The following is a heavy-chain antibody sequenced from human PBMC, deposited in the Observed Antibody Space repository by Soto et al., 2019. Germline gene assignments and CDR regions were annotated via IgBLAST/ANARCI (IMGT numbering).Heavy chain of an antibody. CDR2: IDPSDSYT. J-gene: IGHJ6*02. V-gene: IGHV5-10-1*01. CDR3: AVLEPSYYYYGMDV. D-gene: IGHD1-1*01. CDR1: GFTFTSYW. Sequence: PGESLKISCTGSGFTFTSYWISWVRQMPGKGLEWMGRIDPSDSYTNYSPSFQGHVTISADKSISTAYLQWSSLKASDTAMYYCAVLEPSYYYYGMDVWGQGTTVTVSS.